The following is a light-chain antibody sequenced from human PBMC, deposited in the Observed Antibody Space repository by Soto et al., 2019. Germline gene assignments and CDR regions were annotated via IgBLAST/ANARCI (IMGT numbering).Light chain of an antibody. V-gene: IGLV2-14*01. CDR1: SSDVGGYNY. CDR3: SSYTSTSSTYV. Sequence: QSVLTQPASVSGSPGQSITISCTGTSSDVGGYNYVSWYQQHPGKAPKLMIYEVSNRPSGVSNRFSGSKHGNTASLTISGHQAEDEADYYCSSYTSTSSTYVFGNGTKVTV. J-gene: IGLJ1*01. CDR2: EVS.